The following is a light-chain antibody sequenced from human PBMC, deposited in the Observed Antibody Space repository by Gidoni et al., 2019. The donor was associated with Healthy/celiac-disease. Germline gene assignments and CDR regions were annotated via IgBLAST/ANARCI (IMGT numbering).Light chain of an antibody. V-gene: IGLV2-14*03. CDR3: SSYTSSSTYV. J-gene: IGLJ1*01. CDR2: DVS. Sequence: QSALTQPASVSGSPGQSSTISCTGTSSDVGGYNYVSWYQQHPGKAHKLMIYDVSNRPSGVSNRFSGSKSGNTASLTLSGLPAEDEADYYCSSYTSSSTYVFGTGTKVTVL. CDR1: SSDVGGYNY.